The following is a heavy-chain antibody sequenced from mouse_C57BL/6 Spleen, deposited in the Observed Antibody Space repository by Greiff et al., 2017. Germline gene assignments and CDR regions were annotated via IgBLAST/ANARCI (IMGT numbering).Heavy chain of an antibody. J-gene: IGHJ2*01. V-gene: IGHV1-64*01. Sequence: QVQLQQPGAELVKPGASVKLSCKASGYTFTSYWMHWVKQRPGQGLAWIGMIHPNRGSSNYNEKFKSKATLTVDKSSSTANMQHSSLTYEYSAVYYCTPEYDYDRYFDYWGQGTTLTVSS. CDR1: GYTFTSYW. CDR2: IHPNRGSS. D-gene: IGHD2-4*01. CDR3: TPEYDYDRYFDY.